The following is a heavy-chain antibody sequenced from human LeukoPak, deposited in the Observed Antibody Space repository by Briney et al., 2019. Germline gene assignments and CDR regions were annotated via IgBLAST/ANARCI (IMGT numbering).Heavy chain of an antibody. CDR2: INPSGGST. Sequence: ASVKVSCKASGYTFTSYYMHWVRQAPGQGLEWMGIINPSGGSTSYAQRFQGRVTMTRDTSTSTVYMELSSLRSEDTAVYYCARGGFTRFQQQLARYYGMDVWGQGTTVTVSS. CDR1: GYTFTSYY. V-gene: IGHV1-46*01. CDR3: ARGGFTRFQQQLARYYGMDV. D-gene: IGHD6-13*01. J-gene: IGHJ6*02.